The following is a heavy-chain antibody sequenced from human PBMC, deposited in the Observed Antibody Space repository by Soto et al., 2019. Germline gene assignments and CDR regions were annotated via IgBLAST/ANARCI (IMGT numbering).Heavy chain of an antibody. Sequence: SETLSLTCIVSGGSISIYYWSWIRQPAGKGLEWIGRVYTSGSTNYNPSPKSRVTMTVDTSKNQFSLKLTSVTAADTAVYYCARDTGYSDAFDIWGQGTMVTVSS. CDR2: VYTSGST. CDR1: GGSISIYY. J-gene: IGHJ3*02. D-gene: IGHD3-22*01. CDR3: ARDTGYSDAFDI. V-gene: IGHV4-4*07.